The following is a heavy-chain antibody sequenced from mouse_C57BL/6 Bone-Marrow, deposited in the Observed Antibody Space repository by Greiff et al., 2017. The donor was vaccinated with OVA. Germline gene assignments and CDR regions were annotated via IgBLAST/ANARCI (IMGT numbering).Heavy chain of an antibody. CDR1: GFTFSSYA. CDR2: ISDGGSYT. D-gene: IGHD1-1*01. Sequence: EVKLMESGGGLVKPGGSLKLSCAASGFTFSSYAMSWVRQTPEKRLEWVATISDGGSYTYYPDNVKGRFTISRDNAKNNLYLQMSHLKSEDTAMYYCARADGSSYSAWFAYWGQGTLVTVSA. CDR3: ARADGSSYSAWFAY. J-gene: IGHJ3*01. V-gene: IGHV5-4*03.